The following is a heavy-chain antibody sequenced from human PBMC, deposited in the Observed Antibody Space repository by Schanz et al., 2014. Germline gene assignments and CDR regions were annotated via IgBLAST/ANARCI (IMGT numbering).Heavy chain of an antibody. CDR3: ARWVVIRGVILDS. V-gene: IGHV3-23*01. Sequence: EVQLLESGGGLVQPGGSLRLSCLASGFAFSSYGMNWLRQAPGKGLEWVSSINTGGDSTYYADSVKGRFTISRDNSRDTVYLQMNSLRADDTAMYYGARWVVIRGVILDSWGQGTLVTVSS. D-gene: IGHD3-10*01. CDR2: INTGGDST. CDR1: GFAFSSYG. J-gene: IGHJ4*02.